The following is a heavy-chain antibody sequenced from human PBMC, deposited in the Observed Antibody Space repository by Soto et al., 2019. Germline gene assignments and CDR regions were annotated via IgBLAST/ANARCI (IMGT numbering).Heavy chain of an antibody. CDR2: INHSGST. Sequence: QVQLQQWGAGLLKPSETLSLTCAVYGGSFSGYYWSWIHQPPGKGLEWIGEINHSGSTNYNPSLKSRVTISVDTSKNQFSLKLSSVTAADTAVYYCARGGIRVVVAATWEGGDYYFDYWGQGTLVTVSS. J-gene: IGHJ4*02. V-gene: IGHV4-34*01. CDR1: GGSFSGYY. CDR3: ARGGIRVVVAATWEGGDYYFDY. D-gene: IGHD2-15*01.